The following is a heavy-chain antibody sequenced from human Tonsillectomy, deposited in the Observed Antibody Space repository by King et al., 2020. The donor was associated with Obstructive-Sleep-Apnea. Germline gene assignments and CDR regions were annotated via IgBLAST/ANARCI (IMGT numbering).Heavy chain of an antibody. CDR3: ATGRSLLPTFDY. Sequence: QLLQSGAEVKKPGASVKVSCKVSGYTLTELSMHWVRQAPGKGLEWMGGFDPEDGETIYAQKFQGRVTMTEDTSTATAYMALSSLRSEDTAVYYCATGRSLLPTFDYWGQGTLVTVSS. D-gene: IGHD2-15*01. V-gene: IGHV1-24*01. CDR1: GYTLTELS. CDR2: FDPEDGET. J-gene: IGHJ4*02.